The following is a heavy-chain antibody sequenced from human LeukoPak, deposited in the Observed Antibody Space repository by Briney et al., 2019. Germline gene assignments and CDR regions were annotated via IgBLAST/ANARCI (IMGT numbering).Heavy chain of an antibody. J-gene: IGHJ4*02. Sequence: HPGGSLRLSCSVSGFTFSTYVMHWVRQAPGKGPEYVSAISSNGDNTYYADSVKGRFTISRDNSKNTLYLQMSSLRAGDTAVYYCVRGTGYWGQGTLVTVSS. CDR3: VRGTGY. CDR1: GFTFSTYV. V-gene: IGHV3-64D*06. CDR2: ISSNGDNT.